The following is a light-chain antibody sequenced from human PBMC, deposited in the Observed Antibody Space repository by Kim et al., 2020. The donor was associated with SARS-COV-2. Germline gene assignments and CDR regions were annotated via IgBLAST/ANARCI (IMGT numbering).Light chain of an antibody. Sequence: APGKTAKITCGGNNIGTKSVHWYQQKPGQAPILVMYYDSDRPSGIPERFSASNSGNTATLTISRVEAGDEADFYCQVWDTSGDHPVFGGGTKVTVL. J-gene: IGLJ3*02. CDR3: QVWDTSGDHPV. CDR2: YDS. CDR1: NIGTKS. V-gene: IGLV3-21*04.